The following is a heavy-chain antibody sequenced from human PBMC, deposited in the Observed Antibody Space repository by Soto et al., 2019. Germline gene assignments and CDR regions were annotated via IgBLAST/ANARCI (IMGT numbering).Heavy chain of an antibody. J-gene: IGHJ6*02. D-gene: IGHD5-12*01. CDR3: ARVWLYNYCYYCGMDV. Sequence: QVQLQQWGAGLLKPSETLSLTCAVYGGSFSGYYWSWIRQPPGKGLEWIGEVTDRGNTNYNPSLESRVTISGDTSKNEISLRLKSVTAADTAVYYCARVWLYNYCYYCGMDVWGQGTTVTVSS. CDR2: VTDRGNT. CDR1: GGSFSGYY. V-gene: IGHV4-34*01.